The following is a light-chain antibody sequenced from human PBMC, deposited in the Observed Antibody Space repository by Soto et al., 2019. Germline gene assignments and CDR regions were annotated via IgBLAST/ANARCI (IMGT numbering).Light chain of an antibody. J-gene: IGKJ1*01. CDR2: DAS. Sequence: EIVLTQSPATLSLSPGERATLSCRASQSVSSYLAWYQQKPGQAPRLLIYDASNRATDIPARFSGSGSGTDFTLTISSLEPEDFAVYYCQQRSNWLGWTFGQGTKVEIK. CDR3: QQRSNWLGWT. CDR1: QSVSSY. V-gene: IGKV3-11*01.